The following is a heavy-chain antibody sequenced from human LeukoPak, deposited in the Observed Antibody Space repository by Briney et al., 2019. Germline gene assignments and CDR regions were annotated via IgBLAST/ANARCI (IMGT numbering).Heavy chain of an antibody. D-gene: IGHD3-9*01. V-gene: IGHV4-38-2*02. CDR3: ARDLSFDWFPYYFDY. CDR1: GYSISSGYY. J-gene: IGHJ4*02. CDR2: IFYSGNT. Sequence: SETLSLTCTVSGYSISSGYYWGWIRQPPGKGLEWLGSIFYSGNTHYNPSLKSPVTISIDTSKNQFSLKVSSVTAADMAIYYCARDLSFDWFPYYFDYWGQGILVTVSS.